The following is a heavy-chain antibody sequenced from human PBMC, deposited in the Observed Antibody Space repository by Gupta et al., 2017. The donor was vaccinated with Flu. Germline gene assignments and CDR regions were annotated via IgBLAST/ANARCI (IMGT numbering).Heavy chain of an antibody. V-gene: IGHV4-34*01. Sequence: QVQLQQWGAGLLKPSETLSLTCAVYGGSFSGYYWSWIRQPPGKGLEWIGEINHSGSTNYNPSLKSRVTISVGTSKNQFSLKLSSVTAADTAVYYCARGAGSSGRSKYFQHWGQGTLVTVSS. CDR2: INHSGST. CDR3: ARGAGSSGRSKYFQH. D-gene: IGHD6-19*01. CDR1: GGSFSGYY. J-gene: IGHJ1*01.